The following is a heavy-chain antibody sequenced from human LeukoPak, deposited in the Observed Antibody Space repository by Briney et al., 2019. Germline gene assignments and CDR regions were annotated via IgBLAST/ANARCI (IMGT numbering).Heavy chain of an antibody. CDR2: IRSTANGYAT. Sequence: GGSLRLSCAASGFTFSGSSLHWARQASGKGLEWVGRIRSTANGYATAYAASVKGRFTISRDDSKNTAYLKMDSLKTEDTAVYYCTGNYYGSGSYADFDYWGQGTLVTVSS. CDR1: GFTFSGSS. V-gene: IGHV3-73*01. D-gene: IGHD3-10*01. CDR3: TGNYYGSGSYADFDY. J-gene: IGHJ4*02.